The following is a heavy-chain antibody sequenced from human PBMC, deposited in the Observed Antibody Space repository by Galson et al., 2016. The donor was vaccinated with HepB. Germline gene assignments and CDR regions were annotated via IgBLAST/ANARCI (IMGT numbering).Heavy chain of an antibody. D-gene: IGHD4-17*01. J-gene: IGHJ3*02. V-gene: IGHV3-74*01. CDR1: GFLFSNYW. CDR3: AREAPTTAGAFDI. Sequence: SLRLSCAASGFLFSNYWMHWVRQAPGKGLVWVSRIHSDVSTTSYADSVKGRFTVSRDNAKNTLYMQMNSLRAEDTAVYYCAREAPTTAGAFDIWGQGTMVTVSS. CDR2: IHSDVSTT.